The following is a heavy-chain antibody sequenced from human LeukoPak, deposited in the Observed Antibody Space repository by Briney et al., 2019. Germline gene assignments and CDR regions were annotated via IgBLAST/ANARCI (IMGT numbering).Heavy chain of an antibody. Sequence: GGSLRLSCAASGFTFSSYAMSWVRQAPGKGLEWVSGISGSGGSTYYADSVKGRLTISRDNSKNTLYLQMNSLRAEDTAVYYCAKPFSGWANFDNWGRGTLVTVSS. CDR2: ISGSGGST. J-gene: IGHJ4*02. CDR1: GFTFSSYA. V-gene: IGHV3-23*01. CDR3: AKPFSGWANFDN. D-gene: IGHD6-19*01.